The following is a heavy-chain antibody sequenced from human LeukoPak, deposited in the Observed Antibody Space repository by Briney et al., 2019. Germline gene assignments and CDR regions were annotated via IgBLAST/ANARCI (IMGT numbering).Heavy chain of an antibody. V-gene: IGHV4-59*01. Sequence: SETLSLTCTVSGGSISSYYWSWIRQPPGKGLEWIGYIYYSGSTNYNPSLKGRVTISVDTSKNQFSLKLSSVTAADTAVYYCARAEWELPDYYYYMDVWGKGTTVTVSS. J-gene: IGHJ6*03. CDR3: ARAEWELPDYYYYMDV. CDR2: IYYSGST. D-gene: IGHD1-26*01. CDR1: GGSISSYY.